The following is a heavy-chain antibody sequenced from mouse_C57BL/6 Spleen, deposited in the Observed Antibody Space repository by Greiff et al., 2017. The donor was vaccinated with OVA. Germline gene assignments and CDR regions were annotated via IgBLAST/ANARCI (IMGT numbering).Heavy chain of an antibody. J-gene: IGHJ1*03. CDR1: GFTFSSYA. D-gene: IGHD1-1*01. CDR3: ARGRKTTVVARNWYFDV. Sequence: EVHLVESGGGLVKPGGSLKLSCAASGFTFSSYAMSWVRQTPEKRLEWVATISDGGSYTYYPDNVKGRFTISRDNAKNNLYLQMSHLKSEDTAMYYCARGRKTTVVARNWYFDVWGTGTTVTVSS. V-gene: IGHV5-4*01. CDR2: ISDGGSYT.